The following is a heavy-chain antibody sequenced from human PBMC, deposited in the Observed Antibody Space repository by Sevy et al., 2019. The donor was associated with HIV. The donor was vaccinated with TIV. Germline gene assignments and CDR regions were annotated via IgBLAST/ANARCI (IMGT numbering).Heavy chain of an antibody. V-gene: IGHV3-15*01. CDR1: GFTFTYAW. Sequence: GGSLRLSCAASGFTFTYAWMTWVRQAPGKGLEWLGRIKSRADGGTIDYAASVKGRFRISRDDSKNTLYLQMNGVKTEDTGVYYCSTDPIIVLLVTDGMDVWGQGTSVTVSS. CDR3: STDPIIVLLVTDGMDV. D-gene: IGHD2-8*02. J-gene: IGHJ6*02. CDR2: IKSRADGGTI.